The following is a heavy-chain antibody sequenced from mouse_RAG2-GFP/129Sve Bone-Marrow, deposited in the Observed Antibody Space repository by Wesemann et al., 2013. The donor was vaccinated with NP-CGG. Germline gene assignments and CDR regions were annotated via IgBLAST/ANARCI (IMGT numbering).Heavy chain of an antibody. V-gene: IGHV14-4*02. CDR1: GFNIKDYY. J-gene: IGHJ4*01. CDR2: IDPENGDT. D-gene: IGHD2-14*01. Sequence: EVQLQQSGAELVRSGASVKLSCTASGFNIKDYYMHWVKQRPEQGLEWIGWIDPENGDTEYAPKFQGKATMTADTSSNTAYLQLSSLTSEDTAVYYCNQVDRYDVGMDYWGQGTSVTVSS. CDR3: NQVDRYDVGMDY.